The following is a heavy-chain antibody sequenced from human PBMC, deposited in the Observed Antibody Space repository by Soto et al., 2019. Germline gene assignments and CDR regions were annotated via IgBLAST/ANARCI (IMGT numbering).Heavy chain of an antibody. D-gene: IGHD6-13*01. CDR2: IYYSGST. CDR1: GGSISSSSYY. V-gene: IGHV4-39*02. Sequence: SETLSLTCTVSGGSISSSSYYWGWIRQPPGKGLEWIGSIYYSGSTYYNPSLKSRVTISVDTSKNQFSLKLSSVTAADTAVYYCAKDVPYSRPLSLSGMDVWGQGTTVTVSS. J-gene: IGHJ6*02. CDR3: AKDVPYSRPLSLSGMDV.